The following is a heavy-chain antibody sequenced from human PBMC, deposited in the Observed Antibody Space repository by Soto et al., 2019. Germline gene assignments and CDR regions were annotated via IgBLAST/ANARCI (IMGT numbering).Heavy chain of an antibody. J-gene: IGHJ4*02. CDR1: GFTFSSYG. D-gene: IGHD2-2*01. CDR2: IWYDGSNK. V-gene: IGHV3-33*01. CDR3: ARGSRYCSSTSCYAFDY. Sequence: QVQLVESGGGVVQPGRSLRLSCAASGFTFSSYGMHWVRQAPGKGLEWMAVIWYDGSNKYYADSVKGRFTISRDNSKNTLYLQMNSLRAEDTAVYYCARGSRYCSSTSCYAFDYWGQGTLVTVSS.